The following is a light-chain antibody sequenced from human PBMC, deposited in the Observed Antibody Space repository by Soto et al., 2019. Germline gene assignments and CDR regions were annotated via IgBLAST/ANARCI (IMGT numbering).Light chain of an antibody. CDR1: QSISSW. V-gene: IGKV1-5*01. J-gene: IGKJ1*01. CDR3: QQYLS. Sequence: DIQMTQSPSTLSASVGDRVTITCRASQSISSWLARYQQKPGKAPKLLIYDASSLESGVPSRFSGSGSGTEFTLTISSLQPDDFATYYCQQYLSFGQGTKVDIK. CDR2: DAS.